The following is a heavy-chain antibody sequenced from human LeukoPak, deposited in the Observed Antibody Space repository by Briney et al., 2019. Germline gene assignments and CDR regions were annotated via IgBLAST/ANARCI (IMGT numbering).Heavy chain of an antibody. CDR3: ARADCSSSTCYLRRSWFDP. J-gene: IGHJ5*02. Sequence: GGSLRLSCAASGFTLSNYDMNWVRQAPGKGLEWVSSISTSSRYIYYKDSVRGRFTISRDDAKNSLYLEMNSLRAEDTAVYYWARADCSSSTCYLRRSWFDPWGQGTLVTVSS. CDR2: ISTSSRYI. V-gene: IGHV3-21*01. CDR1: GFTLSNYD. D-gene: IGHD2-2*01.